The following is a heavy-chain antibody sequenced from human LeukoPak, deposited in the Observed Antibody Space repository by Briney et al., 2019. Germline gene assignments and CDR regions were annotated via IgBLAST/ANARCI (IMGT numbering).Heavy chain of an antibody. V-gene: IGHV4-39*07. CDR2: IYYSGST. CDR1: GGSISSSSYY. Sequence: SETLSLTCTVSGGSISSSSYYWGWIRQPPGKGLEWIGSIYYSGSTYYNPSLKSRVIISVDTSKNQFSLKLSPVIAADTAVYYCARVGVDYSGNIIKYYFDYWGQGTLVTVSS. J-gene: IGHJ4*02. CDR3: ARVGVDYSGNIIKYYFDY. D-gene: IGHD4-23*01.